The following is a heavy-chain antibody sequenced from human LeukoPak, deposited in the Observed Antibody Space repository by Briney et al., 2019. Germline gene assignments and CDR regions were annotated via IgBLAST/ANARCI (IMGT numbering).Heavy chain of an antibody. J-gene: IGHJ4*02. CDR2: INHSGST. V-gene: IGHV4-34*01. CDR1: GGSFSGYY. Sequence: SETLSLTCAVYGGSFSGYYWSWIRQPPGKGLEWIGEINHSGSTNYNPSLKSRVTISVDTSKNHFSLKLSSVTAADTAVFYCARLQDDGYLDHWGQGTLVTVSS. CDR3: ARLQDDGYLDH.